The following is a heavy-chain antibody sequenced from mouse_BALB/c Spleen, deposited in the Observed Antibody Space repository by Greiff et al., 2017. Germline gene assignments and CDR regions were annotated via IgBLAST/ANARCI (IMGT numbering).Heavy chain of an antibody. CDR1: GFSLTSYG. D-gene: IGHD1-1*01. CDR3: ARNYYGSIRYAMDY. J-gene: IGHJ4*01. V-gene: IGHV2-2*02. CDR2: IWSGGST. Sequence: VHLVESGPGLVQPSQSLSITCTVSGFSLTSYGVHWVRQSPGKGLEWLGVIWSGGSTDYNAAFISRLSISKDNSKSQVFFKMNSLQANDTAIYYCARNYYGSIRYAMDYWGQGTSVTVSS.